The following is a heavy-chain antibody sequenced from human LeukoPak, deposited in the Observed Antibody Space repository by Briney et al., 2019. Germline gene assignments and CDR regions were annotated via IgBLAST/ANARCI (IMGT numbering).Heavy chain of an antibody. J-gene: IGHJ4*02. Sequence: PGGSLRLSCAASGFTFSSYGMSWVRQAPGKGLEWVSAISGSGGSTYYADSVKGRFTISRDNSKNTPYLQMNSLKTEDTAVYYCTSQAAAGESDYWGQGTLVTVSS. CDR1: GFTFSSYG. V-gene: IGHV3-23*01. CDR2: ISGSGGST. CDR3: TSQAAAGESDY. D-gene: IGHD6-13*01.